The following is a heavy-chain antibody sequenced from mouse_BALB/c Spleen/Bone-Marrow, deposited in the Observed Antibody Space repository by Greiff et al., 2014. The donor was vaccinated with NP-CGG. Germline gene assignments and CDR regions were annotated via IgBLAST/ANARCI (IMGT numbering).Heavy chain of an antibody. Sequence: EVNLVESGGGLVKPGGSLKLSCAASGFTFSSYAMSWVRQTPEKRLEWVATISSGGSYTYYPDSVKGRFTISRDNAKNTLYLQMSSLRSEDTAMYYCARQGGYDVAMDYWGQGTSVTVSS. V-gene: IGHV5-9-3*01. CDR2: ISSGGSYT. D-gene: IGHD2-10*02. CDR1: GFTFSSYA. CDR3: ARQGGYDVAMDY. J-gene: IGHJ4*01.